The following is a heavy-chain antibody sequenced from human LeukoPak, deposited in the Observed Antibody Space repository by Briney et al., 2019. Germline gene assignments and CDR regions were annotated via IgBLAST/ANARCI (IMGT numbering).Heavy chain of an antibody. D-gene: IGHD3-10*01. CDR3: ARGFGDWGLSWFDP. CDR2: IYYSGSA. V-gene: IGHV4-61*01. Sequence: SETLSLTCTVSGGSVSSGSYYWSWIRQPPGKGLEGIGYIYYSGSAKYNPSLKSPVTISVYTSKNQFSLKLTSVTAADTAVYYCARGFGDWGLSWFDPWGQGTLVTVSS. J-gene: IGHJ5*02. CDR1: GGSVSSGSYY.